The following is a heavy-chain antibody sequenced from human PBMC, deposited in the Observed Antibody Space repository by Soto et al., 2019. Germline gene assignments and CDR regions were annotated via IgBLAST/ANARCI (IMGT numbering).Heavy chain of an antibody. CDR2: VYSGGST. D-gene: IGHD3-9*01. CDR3: ARDLVLTGYSDYYYYGMDV. CDR1: GFTVSNNY. V-gene: IGHV3-53*01. Sequence: GGSLRLSCAASGFTVSNNYMSWVRQAPGKGREWVSVVYSGGSTYYADSVKGRFTISRDNSKNTVYLQMNSLRAEDTAVYYCARDLVLTGYSDYYYYGMDVWGQGTTVTVSS. J-gene: IGHJ6*02.